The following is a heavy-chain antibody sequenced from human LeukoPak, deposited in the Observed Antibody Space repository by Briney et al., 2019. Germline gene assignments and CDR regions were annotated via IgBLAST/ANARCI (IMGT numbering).Heavy chain of an antibody. V-gene: IGHV4-4*02. Sequence: SETLSLTCAVSGGSISSSNWWSWVRQPPGKGLEWIGEIYPSGSTNYNPSLKSRVTISVDKSKNQFSLKLSSVTAADTAVYYCAREAIYYDSSGYADYWGQGTLVTVSS. J-gene: IGHJ4*02. CDR1: GGSISSSNW. CDR3: AREAIYYDSSGYADY. D-gene: IGHD3-22*01. CDR2: IYPSGST.